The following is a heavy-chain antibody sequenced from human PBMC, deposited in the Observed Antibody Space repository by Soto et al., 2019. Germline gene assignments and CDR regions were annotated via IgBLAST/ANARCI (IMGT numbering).Heavy chain of an antibody. Sequence: NPSETLSLTCTVSGGSISSGDYYWSWIRQPPGKGLEWIGYIYYSGSTYYNPSLKSRVTTSVDTSKNQFSLKLSSVTAADTAVYYCARGGSLGKYYFDYWGQGTLVTVSS. CDR2: IYYSGST. CDR3: ARGGSLGKYYFDY. D-gene: IGHD3-3*02. CDR1: GGSISSGDYY. V-gene: IGHV4-30-4*01. J-gene: IGHJ4*02.